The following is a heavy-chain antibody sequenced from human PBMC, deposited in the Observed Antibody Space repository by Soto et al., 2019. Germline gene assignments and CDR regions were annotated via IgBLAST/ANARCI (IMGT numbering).Heavy chain of an antibody. Sequence: EVQLLESGGGLVQPGGSLRLSCVASGFPFSNYYMDWVRQAPGKGLEWVAVISGSEDNIHYADSVKGRFTISRDNSKNTLYLQMNSLRADDTAIYSCATDLHWFAMDVWGKGTTVTVSS. CDR1: GFPFSNYY. D-gene: IGHD3-10*01. CDR2: ISGSEDNI. J-gene: IGHJ6*04. CDR3: ATDLHWFAMDV. V-gene: IGHV3-23*01.